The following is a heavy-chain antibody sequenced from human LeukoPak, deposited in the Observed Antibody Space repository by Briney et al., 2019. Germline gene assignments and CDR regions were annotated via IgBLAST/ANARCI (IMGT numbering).Heavy chain of an antibody. J-gene: IGHJ3*02. Sequence: PSETLSLTCTVSGGSISTYYWSWIRQPPGKGLEWIGYIYYSGSTNYNPSLKSRVTISVDTSKNQFSLKVSSVTAADTAVYYCARQQWLEQDAFDIWGQGTMVTVSS. CDR2: IYYSGST. D-gene: IGHD6-19*01. V-gene: IGHV4-59*08. CDR1: GGSISTYY. CDR3: ARQQWLEQDAFDI.